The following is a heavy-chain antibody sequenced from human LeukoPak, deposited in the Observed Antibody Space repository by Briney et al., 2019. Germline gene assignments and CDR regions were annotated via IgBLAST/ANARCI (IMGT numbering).Heavy chain of an antibody. J-gene: IGHJ5*02. V-gene: IGHV3-74*01. D-gene: IGHD6-6*01. CDR1: GFTFTSYW. Sequence: GGSLRLSCAASGFTFTSYWMHWVRQGPGKGLVWVSRINTDGSSTSYADSVKGRFTISRDNAENTLYLQMNSLRAEDTAVYYCARDRTAARSWFDPWGQGTLVTVSS. CDR3: ARDRTAARSWFDP. CDR2: INTDGSST.